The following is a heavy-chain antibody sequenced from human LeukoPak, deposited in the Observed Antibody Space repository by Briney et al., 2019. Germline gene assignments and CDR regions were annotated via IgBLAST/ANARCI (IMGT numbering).Heavy chain of an antibody. CDR1: GFTFSSYS. V-gene: IGHV3-21*01. J-gene: IGHJ4*02. D-gene: IGHD6-19*01. CDR2: ISSSSSYI. CDR3: ATARSGCHLDY. Sequence: PGGSLRLSCAASGFTFSSYSMNWVRQAPGKGLEWVSSISSSSSYIYYADSVKGRFTISRDNDKNSLYLQMNSLRAEDAAVYFCATARSGCHLDYWGQGTLVTVSS.